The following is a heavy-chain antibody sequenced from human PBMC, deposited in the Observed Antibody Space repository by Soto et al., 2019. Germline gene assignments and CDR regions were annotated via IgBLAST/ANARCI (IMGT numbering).Heavy chain of an antibody. J-gene: IGHJ1*01. CDR1: GYSFTSYW. CDR3: VIGKYSSPRGLLAV. V-gene: IGHV5-51*01. Sequence: PGESLKISCKGSGYSFTSYWIGWVRQMPGKGLEWMGTIYPDDSDTRYSPSFQGQVTISADKSIQTAYLQWGSLKASDSALYYCVIGKYSSPRGLLAVCGQGSSVPVSS. D-gene: IGHD4-4*01. CDR2: IYPDDSDT.